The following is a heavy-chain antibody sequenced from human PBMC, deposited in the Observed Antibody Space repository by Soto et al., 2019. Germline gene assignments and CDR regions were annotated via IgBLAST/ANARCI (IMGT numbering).Heavy chain of an antibody. V-gene: IGHV3-48*02. CDR3: AREDILGVRSFDY. Sequence: GESLRLSFAASGFTFSGYSVNWVRQAPGKGLEWVSYISSGSKTIYYAESVKGRFTVSRDNARNSQYLQMNSLRDEDTAVYYCAREDILGVRSFDYWGQGTLVTVSS. D-gene: IGHD3-9*01. J-gene: IGHJ4*02. CDR1: GFTFSGYS. CDR2: ISSGSKTI.